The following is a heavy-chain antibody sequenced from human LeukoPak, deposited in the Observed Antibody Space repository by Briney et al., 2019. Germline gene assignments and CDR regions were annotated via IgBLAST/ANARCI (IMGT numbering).Heavy chain of an antibody. D-gene: IGHD6-19*01. CDR3: ARYGKQWLVQDYYGMDV. Sequence: PGGSLRLSCAASGFTFSSYGMHWVRQAPGKGLEWVAVIWYDGSNKYYADSVKGRFTISRDNSKNTLYLQMNSLRAEDTAVYYCARYGKQWLVQDYYGMDVWGRGTTVTVSS. J-gene: IGHJ6*02. V-gene: IGHV3-33*01. CDR1: GFTFSSYG. CDR2: IWYDGSNK.